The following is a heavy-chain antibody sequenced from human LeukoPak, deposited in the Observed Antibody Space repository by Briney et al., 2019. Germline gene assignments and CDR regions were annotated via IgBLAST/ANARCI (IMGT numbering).Heavy chain of an antibody. J-gene: IGHJ6*02. Sequence: GGSLRLSCAASGFTFSASAIHWVRQASGKGLEWVGRIRSKADDFATAYAASVKGRFLISRDDSKNTAYLQMNSLKTGDTAVYYCTKFYYDVLTGYRGMDVWGQGTTVTVSS. CDR1: GFTFSASA. CDR2: IRSKADDFAT. V-gene: IGHV3-73*01. CDR3: TKFYYDVLTGYRGMDV. D-gene: IGHD3-9*01.